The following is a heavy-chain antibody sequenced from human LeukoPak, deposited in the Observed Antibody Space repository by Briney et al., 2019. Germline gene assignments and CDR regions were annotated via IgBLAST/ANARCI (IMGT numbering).Heavy chain of an antibody. CDR3: ARESYGYGFYYYYMDV. D-gene: IGHD5-18*01. CDR2: THSSGST. Sequence: SQTLSLTCTVSGGSISSGSYYWSWLRQPAGKGLEWIGRTHSSGSTNYNPSLESRVTVSVDTSRNQFSLKLSSVTAADTAVYYCARESYGYGFYYYYMDVWGKGTTVTVSS. CDR1: GGSISSGSYY. J-gene: IGHJ6*03. V-gene: IGHV4-61*02.